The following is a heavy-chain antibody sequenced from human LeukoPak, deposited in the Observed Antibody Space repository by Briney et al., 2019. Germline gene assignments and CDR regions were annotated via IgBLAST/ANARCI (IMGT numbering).Heavy chain of an antibody. D-gene: IGHD2-2*01. CDR2: IYYSGST. J-gene: IGHJ4*02. V-gene: IGHV4-39*01. CDR3: ARRGRVVPAATAYFDY. CDR1: GGSISSSSYY. Sequence: SETLSLTCTVSGGSISSSSYYWGWIRQPPGKGLEWIGSIYYSGSTYYNPSLKSRVTISVDTSKNQFSLKLSSVTAADTAVYYCARRGRVVPAATAYFDYWGQGTLVTVSS.